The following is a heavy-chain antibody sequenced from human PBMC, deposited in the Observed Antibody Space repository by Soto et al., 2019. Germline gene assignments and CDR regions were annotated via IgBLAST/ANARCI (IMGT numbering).Heavy chain of an antibody. V-gene: IGHV4-31*03. Sequence: QVQLRESGLGLVKPSQTLSLTCTVSGGSISSGGYYWSWIRQHPGKGLEWIGYIYYSGSTYYNPSLKSRVTISVDTSKNQFSLKLSSVTAADTAVYYCARSPEATVTAFDYWGQGTLVTVSS. CDR2: IYYSGST. D-gene: IGHD4-17*01. J-gene: IGHJ4*02. CDR1: GGSISSGGYY. CDR3: ARSPEATVTAFDY.